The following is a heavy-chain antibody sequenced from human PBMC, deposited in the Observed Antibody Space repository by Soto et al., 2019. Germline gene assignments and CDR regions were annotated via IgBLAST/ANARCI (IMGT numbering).Heavy chain of an antibody. D-gene: IGHD3-16*01. V-gene: IGHV4-39*01. J-gene: IGHJ4*02. CDR1: GDSVISDHYY. CDR2: VNYRGNS. CDR3: ARQGGNKFGY. Sequence: QLQLQESGPGLVKPSETLSLSCTVSGDSVISDHYYWAWVRQPPGKGLEWIGNVNYRGNSYQNPSLKSRVTITVDTSTNQGSLKLTYVTAADTSVYYCARQGGNKFGYWGQGTLGTVSS.